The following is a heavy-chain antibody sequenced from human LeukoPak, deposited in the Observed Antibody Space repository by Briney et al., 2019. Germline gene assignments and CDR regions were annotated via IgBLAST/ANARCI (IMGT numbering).Heavy chain of an antibody. CDR1: GITVSSNY. D-gene: IGHD4-17*01. J-gene: IGHJ6*02. Sequence: KAGGSLRLSCAVSGITVSSNYMSWVRQAPGKGLEWVGRIKSKTDGGTTDYAAPVKGRFTISRDDSKNTLYLQMNSLKTEDTAVYYCTTANGDSPVYYYYGMDVWGQGTTVTVSS. CDR2: IKSKTDGGTT. V-gene: IGHV3-15*01. CDR3: TTANGDSPVYYYYGMDV.